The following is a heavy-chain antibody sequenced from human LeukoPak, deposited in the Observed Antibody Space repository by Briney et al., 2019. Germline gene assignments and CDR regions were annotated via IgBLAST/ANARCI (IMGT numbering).Heavy chain of an antibody. CDR1: GFTFSSYS. Sequence: GGSLRLSXAASGFTFSSYSMNWVRQAPGKGLEWVSSISSSSSYIYYADSVKGRFTISRDNAKNSLYLQMNSLRAEDTAVYYCAVRYCSSTSCSLFWGQGTLVTVSS. J-gene: IGHJ4*02. CDR3: AVRYCSSTSCSLF. D-gene: IGHD2-2*01. V-gene: IGHV3-21*01. CDR2: ISSSSSYI.